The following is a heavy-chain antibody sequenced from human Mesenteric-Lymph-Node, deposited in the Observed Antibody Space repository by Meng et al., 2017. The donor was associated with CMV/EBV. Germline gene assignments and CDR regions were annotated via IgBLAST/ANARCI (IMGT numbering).Heavy chain of an antibody. CDR2: ISRSGNTM. V-gene: IGHV3-48*03. CDR3: AVMFCSSTNCEENGMDV. Sequence: GESLKISCAASGFTFSSYEMNWVRQAPGKGLEWVSYISRSGNTMHYADSVKGRFTIARDNAENSLYLQMNSLRAEDTAVYYCAVMFCSSTNCEENGMDVWGQGTTVTVSS. D-gene: IGHD2-2*01. J-gene: IGHJ6*02. CDR1: GFTFSSYE.